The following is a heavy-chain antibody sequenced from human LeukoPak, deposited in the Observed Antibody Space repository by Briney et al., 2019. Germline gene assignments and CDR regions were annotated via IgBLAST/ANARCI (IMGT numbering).Heavy chain of an antibody. J-gene: IGHJ3*02. D-gene: IGHD2-15*01. CDR1: GGSISSYY. Sequence: PSETLSLTCTVSGGSISSYYWSWIRQPPGKGLEWIGYIYYSGSTNYNPSLKSRVTISVDTSKNQFSLKLSSVTAADTVVYYCARHLLGGGLDAFDIWGQGTMVTVSS. CDR3: ARHLLGGGLDAFDI. V-gene: IGHV4-59*08. CDR2: IYYSGST.